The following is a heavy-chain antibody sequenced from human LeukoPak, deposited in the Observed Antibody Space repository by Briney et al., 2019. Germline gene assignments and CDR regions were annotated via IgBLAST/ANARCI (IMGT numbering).Heavy chain of an antibody. Sequence: ASVKVSCKTSGYPFTKWEINRVRQAPGQGLEWMGGIIPIFGTANYAQKFQGRVTITTDESTSTAYMELSSLRSEATAVYYCARSTLSNWFDPWGRGTLVTVSS. CDR3: ARSTLSNWFDP. CDR2: IIPIFGTA. J-gene: IGHJ5*02. CDR1: GYPFTKWE. V-gene: IGHV1-69*05.